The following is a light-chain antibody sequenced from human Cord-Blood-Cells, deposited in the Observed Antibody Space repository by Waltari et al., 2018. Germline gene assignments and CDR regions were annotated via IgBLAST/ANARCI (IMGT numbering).Light chain of an antibody. V-gene: IGLV3-1*01. J-gene: IGLJ2*01. CDR1: KLGDKY. CDR2: QDS. CDR3: QAWDSSTVV. Sequence: SYELTQPPSVSVSPGQTASITCSGDKLGDKYACWYQQKPGQSPVLVIYQDSKRPSGIPERFSGANSGNTATLTISGTQAMDVADYYCQAWDSSTVVFGGGTKLTVL.